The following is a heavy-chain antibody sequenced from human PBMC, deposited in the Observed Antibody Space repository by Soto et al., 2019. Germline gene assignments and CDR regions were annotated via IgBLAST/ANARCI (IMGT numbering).Heavy chain of an antibody. CDR2: ISASNGDS. D-gene: IGHD1-26*01. J-gene: IGHJ6*03. CDR3: ARAATTTEKYYYYMDV. CDR1: GYTFSDYV. V-gene: IGHV1-18*01. Sequence: QVQLVQSGAEVKKPGASVRVSCKTSGYTFSDYVISWVRQAPGQGLEWVRWISASNGDSNFAQKVQGRVTLTTDTSTSTAYMEMRGLRFDDTAVYFCARAATTTEKYYYYMDVWGKGTTVTVSS.